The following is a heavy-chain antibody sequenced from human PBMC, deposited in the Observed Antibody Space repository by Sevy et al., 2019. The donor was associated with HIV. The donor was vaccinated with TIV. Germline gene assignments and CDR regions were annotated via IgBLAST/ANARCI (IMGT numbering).Heavy chain of an antibody. CDR3: ARDEGSGSYSLRGMDV. CDR1: GFTFSSYG. CDR2: IWYDGSNK. V-gene: IGHV3-33*01. J-gene: IGHJ6*02. Sequence: GSLRLSCAASGFTFSSYGMHWVRQAPGKGLEWVAVIWYDGSNKYYADSVKGRFTISRDNSKNTLYLQMNSLRAEDTAVYYCARDEGSGSYSLRGMDVWGQGTTVTVSS. D-gene: IGHD3-10*01.